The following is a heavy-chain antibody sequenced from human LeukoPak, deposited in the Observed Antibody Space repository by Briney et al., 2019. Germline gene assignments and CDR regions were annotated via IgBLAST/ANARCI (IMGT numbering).Heavy chain of an antibody. CDR2: ISGSGGST. D-gene: IGHD5-24*01. Sequence: PGGSLRLSCAASGFTFSGYGMSWVRQAPGKGLEWVSDISGSGGSTYYADSVKGRFTISRDNSKNTLYLQMNSLRAEDTAVYYCAKDRLQGYFDYWGQGTLVTVSS. CDR1: GFTFSGYG. CDR3: AKDRLQGYFDY. J-gene: IGHJ4*02. V-gene: IGHV3-23*01.